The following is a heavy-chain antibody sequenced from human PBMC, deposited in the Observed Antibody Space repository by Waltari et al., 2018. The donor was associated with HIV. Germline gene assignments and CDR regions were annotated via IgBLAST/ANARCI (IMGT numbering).Heavy chain of an antibody. J-gene: IGHJ2*01. CDR1: GGSVSSSSYF. V-gene: IGHV4-39*01. CDR3: ARHALRVGAAYWNFDL. D-gene: IGHD1-26*01. CDR2: VYYTCRA. Sequence: QLQLQESGPGLVKPSETLSLTCTVSGGSVSSSSYFWGWIRQPPGKGLEWIGRVYYTCRAYYNPSLQSRITISVDTSKNQFSLKVTSVTAADTAVYYCARHALRVGAAYWNFDLWGRGTLVTVSS.